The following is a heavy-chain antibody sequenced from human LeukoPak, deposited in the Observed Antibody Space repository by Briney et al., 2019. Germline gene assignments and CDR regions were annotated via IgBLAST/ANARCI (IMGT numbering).Heavy chain of an antibody. CDR3: ATSFGPVIAAAGTGAD. Sequence: PGGSLRLSCAASGFTFSSYSMNWVRQAPGKGLEWVSSISSSSSYIYYADSVKGRFTISRDNSKNTLYLQMNSLRAEDTAVYYCATSFGPVIAAAGTGADWGQGTLVTVSP. V-gene: IGHV3-21*04. J-gene: IGHJ4*02. CDR1: GFTFSSYS. CDR2: ISSSSSYI. D-gene: IGHD6-13*01.